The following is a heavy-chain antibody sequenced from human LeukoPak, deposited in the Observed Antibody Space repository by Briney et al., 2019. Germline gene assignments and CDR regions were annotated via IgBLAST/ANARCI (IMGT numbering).Heavy chain of an antibody. CDR2: INHSGST. V-gene: IGHV4-34*01. CDR1: GGSISSYY. D-gene: IGHD2-15*01. J-gene: IGHJ6*02. CDR3: ARRRRSGGSSPYYGMDV. Sequence: PSETLSLTCTVSGGSISSYYWSWIRQPPGKGLEWIGEINHSGSTNYNPSLKSRVTISVDTSKNQFSLKLSSVTAADTAVYYCARRRRSGGSSPYYGMDVWGQGTTVTVSS.